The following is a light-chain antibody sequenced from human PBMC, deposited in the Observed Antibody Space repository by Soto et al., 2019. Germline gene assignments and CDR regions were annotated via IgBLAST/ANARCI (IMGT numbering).Light chain of an antibody. CDR1: QSVSSN. CDR3: QQYNYWPRT. Sequence: EIVMTQSPATLSVSPGERATLSCRASQSVSSNLAWYQQKPGQAPRLLIYGASTRATGIPARFSGSGSGTEFTLTISSLQSEDFAVYFCQQYNYWPRTFGQETKLEIK. CDR2: GAS. J-gene: IGKJ2*01. V-gene: IGKV3-15*01.